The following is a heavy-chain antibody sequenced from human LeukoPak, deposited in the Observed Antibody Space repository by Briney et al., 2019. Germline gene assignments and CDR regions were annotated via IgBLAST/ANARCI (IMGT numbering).Heavy chain of an antibody. CDR3: AKGTSTSCYTGLDY. Sequence: PGGSLRLSCAASGFTFSSYAMSWVRQAPGKGLEWVSVISGSSGSTYYADSEKGRFTISRDNSKNTLYLQMDSLRAEDTAVYYCAKGTSTSCYTGLDYWGQGTLVTASS. J-gene: IGHJ4*02. CDR1: GFTFSSYA. D-gene: IGHD2-2*02. CDR2: ISGSSGST. V-gene: IGHV3-23*01.